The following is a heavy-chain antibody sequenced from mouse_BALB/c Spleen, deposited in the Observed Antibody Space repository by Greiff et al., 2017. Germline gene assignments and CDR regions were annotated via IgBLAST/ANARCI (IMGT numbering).Heavy chain of an antibody. Sequence: QVHVKQPGAELVKPGASVKLSCKASGYTFTSYWMHWVKQRPGQGLEWIGEINPSNGRTNYNEKFKSKATLTVDKSSSTAYMQLSSLTAEDSAVYYCARSFQGAMDYWGQGTSVTVSS. CDR2: INPSNGRT. V-gene: IGHV1S81*02. J-gene: IGHJ4*01. CDR3: ARSFQGAMDY. CDR1: GYTFTSYW.